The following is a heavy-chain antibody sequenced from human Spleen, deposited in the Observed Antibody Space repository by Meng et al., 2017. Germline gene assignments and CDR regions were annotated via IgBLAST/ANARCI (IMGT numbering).Heavy chain of an antibody. CDR1: GFTFVNAW. D-gene: IGHD4-17*01. Sequence: EAQLVEYGGGLVEPGGSLPLACAASGFTFVNAWMSWVRQAPGKGLEWVGRIKSRQDGGTTDYSAPRRGRFTISRVDSTSTIFLQTDILRAECTAVYDCTSSDYGDYFDYLGQGTLVTVSS. CDR3: TSSDYGDYFDY. J-gene: IGHJ4*02. CDR2: IKSRQDGGTT. V-gene: IGHV3-15*01.